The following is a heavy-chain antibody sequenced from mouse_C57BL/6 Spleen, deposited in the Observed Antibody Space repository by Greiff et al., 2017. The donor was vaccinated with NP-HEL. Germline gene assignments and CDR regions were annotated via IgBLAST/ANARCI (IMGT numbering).Heavy chain of an antibody. D-gene: IGHD2-4*01. CDR2: IDPEDGET. CDR3: AEGIYYDPYAMDD. J-gene: IGHJ4*01. Sequence: EVQLQQSGAELVKPGASVKLSCTASGFNIKDYYMHRVKQRTEQGLEWIGRIDPEDGETKYAAKFQGKATITADTSSNTAYLQLSSLTSEDTAVYYCAEGIYYDPYAMDDWGKGTSVTVSS. V-gene: IGHV14-2*01. CDR1: GFNIKDYY.